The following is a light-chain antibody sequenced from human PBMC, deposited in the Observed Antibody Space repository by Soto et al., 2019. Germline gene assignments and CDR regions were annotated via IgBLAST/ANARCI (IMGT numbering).Light chain of an antibody. J-gene: IGKJ5*01. CDR2: GAS. Sequence: SGLAHSAGTLSWSPGERATLSGRVIQSVSSSQLAWYQQKPGQAPRLLIYGASSRATGIPDRFSGSGSGTDFTLTISRLEPEDFAVYYCQQYGSSPPITFGQGTRLEIK. CDR1: QSVSSSQ. CDR3: QQYGSSPPIT. V-gene: IGKV3-20*01.